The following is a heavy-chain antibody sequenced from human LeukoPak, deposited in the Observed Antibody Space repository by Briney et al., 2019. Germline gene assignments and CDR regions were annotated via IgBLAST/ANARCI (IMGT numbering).Heavy chain of an antibody. CDR3: AREIQSPITDFDY. CDR2: IKEDGSET. Sequence: GGSLRLSCAVSGFTLSRHWMSWFRQPPGKGLEWVGNIKEDGSETYYVDSVKGRFTISRDNAKNSLYLQMNSLRAEDTAVYYCAREIQSPITDFDYWGQGTLVTVSS. CDR1: GFTLSRHW. V-gene: IGHV3-7*01. J-gene: IGHJ4*02.